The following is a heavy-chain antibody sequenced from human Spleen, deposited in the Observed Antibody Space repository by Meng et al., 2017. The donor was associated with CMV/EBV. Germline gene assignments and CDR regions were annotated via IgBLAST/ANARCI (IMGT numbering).Heavy chain of an antibody. J-gene: IGHJ6*02. CDR1: GFMFDEYT. CDR2: ISWDGGST. V-gene: IGHV3-43*01. D-gene: IGHD1/OR15-1a*01. Sequence: GESLKISCAASGFMFDEYTMHWVRQAPGKGLEWVSLISWDGGSTYYADSVKGRFTISRDNSKNSLYLQMNSLRTEDTALYYCAKDETTPNNVGMDVWGQGTTVTVSS. CDR3: AKDETTPNNVGMDV.